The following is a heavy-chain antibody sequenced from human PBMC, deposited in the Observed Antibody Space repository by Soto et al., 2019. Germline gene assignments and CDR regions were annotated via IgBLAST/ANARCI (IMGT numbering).Heavy chain of an antibody. CDR2: IDYSGST. J-gene: IGHJ4*02. CDR3: AKHSGYYDFDS. D-gene: IGHD5-12*01. Sequence: LSLTCSVSGGSISSAYWSWIRQPPGKGLEWIAYIDYSGSTHPNPSLKGRVTMSLDTSKNQFSLKLSSVTASDTAVYFCAKHSGYYDFDSWGQGTRVTVSS. V-gene: IGHV4-59*03. CDR1: GGSISSAY.